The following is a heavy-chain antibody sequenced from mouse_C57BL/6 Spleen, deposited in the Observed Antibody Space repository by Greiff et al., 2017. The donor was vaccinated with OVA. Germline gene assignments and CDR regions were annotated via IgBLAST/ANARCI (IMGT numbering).Heavy chain of an antibody. V-gene: IGHV1-26*01. CDR3: ERAPSTAGVGNWYFDV. D-gene: IGHD1-1*01. Sequence: VQLQQSGPELVKPGASVKLSCTASGYTFTDYYMYWVKQSHGKSLEWIGDINPNNGGTSYNQNFKGKAPLTVDKSSTTAYMKLHSLTLEDAAVYSCERAPSTAGVGNWYFDVWGTGTTVTVSS. J-gene: IGHJ1*03. CDR1: GYTFTDYY. CDR2: INPNNGGT.